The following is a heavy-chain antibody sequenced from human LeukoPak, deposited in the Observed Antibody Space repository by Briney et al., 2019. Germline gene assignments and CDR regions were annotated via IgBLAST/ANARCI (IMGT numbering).Heavy chain of an antibody. CDR3: ARESGGSRGYSYGFDY. V-gene: IGHV4-34*01. CDR2: INHSGST. J-gene: IGHJ4*02. Sequence: IGEINHSGSTNYNPSLKSRVTISVDTSKNQFSLKLSSVTAADTAVYYCARESGGSRGYSYGFDYWGQGTLVTVSS. D-gene: IGHD5-18*01.